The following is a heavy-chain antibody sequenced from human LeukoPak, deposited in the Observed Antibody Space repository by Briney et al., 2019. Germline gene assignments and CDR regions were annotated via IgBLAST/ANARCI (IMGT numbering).Heavy chain of an antibody. CDR2: ISGSGGST. D-gene: IGHD3-22*01. CDR3: AKDLIVVVRLLDY. V-gene: IGHV3-23*01. CDR1: GFTFSSYA. Sequence: GGSLRLSCVASGFTFSSYAISWVRQAPGKGLEWVSAISGSGGSTYYADSVKGRFTISRDNSKDTLYLQMNSLRAEDTAVYYCAKDLIVVVRLLDYWGQGTLVTVSS. J-gene: IGHJ4*02.